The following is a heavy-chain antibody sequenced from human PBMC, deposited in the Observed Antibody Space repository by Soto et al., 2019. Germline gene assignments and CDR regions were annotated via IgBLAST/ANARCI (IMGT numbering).Heavy chain of an antibody. J-gene: IGHJ6*02. D-gene: IGHD3-3*01. CDR2: IYYSGST. CDR1: GGSISSSSYY. CDR3: ARLSYYDFWSGYARPYYYYGMDV. Sequence: SETLSLTCTVSGGSISSSSYYWGWIRQPPGKGLEWTGSIYYSGSTYYNPSLKSRVTISVDTSKNQFSLKLSSVTAADTAVYYCARLSYYDFWSGYARPYYYYGMDVWGQGTTVTVSS. V-gene: IGHV4-39*01.